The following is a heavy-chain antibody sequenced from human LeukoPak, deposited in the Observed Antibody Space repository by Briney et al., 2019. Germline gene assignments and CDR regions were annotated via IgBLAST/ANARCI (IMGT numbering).Heavy chain of an antibody. CDR3: ARGTVVVVVAANNYYYYMDV. J-gene: IGHJ6*03. V-gene: IGHV4-34*01. CDR1: GGSFSGYY. Sequence: SETLSLTCAVYGGSFSGYYWSWIRQPPGKGLEWIGEINHSGGTNYNPSLKSRVTISVDTSKNQFSLKLSSVTAADTAVYYCARGTVVVVVAANNYYYYMDVWGKGTTVTVSS. D-gene: IGHD2-15*01. CDR2: INHSGGT.